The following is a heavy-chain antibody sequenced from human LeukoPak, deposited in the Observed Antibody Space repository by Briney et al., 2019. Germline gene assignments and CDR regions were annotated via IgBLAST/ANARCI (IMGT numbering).Heavy chain of an antibody. CDR3: AKAPGTTFDY. J-gene: IGHJ4*01. V-gene: IGHV4-34*01. CDR1: GVSFSGYY. Sequence: SETLSLTCAVYGVSFSGYYWSWIRQPPGKGLEWIGEINHSGSTNYYPSLKSRGTISVDTSKNQFFLKLTSVTAADTAVYYCAKAPGTTFDYWGHGNMVTVSS. CDR2: INHSGST. D-gene: IGHD4-17*01.